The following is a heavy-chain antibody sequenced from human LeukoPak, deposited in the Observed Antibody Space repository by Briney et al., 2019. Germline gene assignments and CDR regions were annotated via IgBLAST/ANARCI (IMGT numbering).Heavy chain of an antibody. CDR3: AKDQYYDFWSGHQLWNWFDP. J-gene: IGHJ5*02. CDR1: GFTFSSYG. Sequence: GGSLRLSCAASGFTFSSYGMHWVRQAPGKGLEWVAVISYDGSNKYYADSVKGRFTISRDNSKNTLYLQMNSLRAEDTAVYYCAKDQYYDFWSGHQLWNWFDPWGQGTLVTVSS. D-gene: IGHD3-3*01. V-gene: IGHV3-30*18. CDR2: ISYDGSNK.